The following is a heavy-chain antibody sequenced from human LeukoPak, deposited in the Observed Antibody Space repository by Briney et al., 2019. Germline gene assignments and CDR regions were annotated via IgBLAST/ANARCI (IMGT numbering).Heavy chain of an antibody. Sequence: ASVKVSCKASGYTFTGYYIHWVRQAPGQGLEWMGWINPNSGGTNYAQKFQGRVTMTRDTSTTYMELSRLTSDDTAVYYCARAYSGYEALDYWGQGALVTVSS. CDR3: ARAYSGYEALDY. CDR1: GYTFTGYY. J-gene: IGHJ4*02. V-gene: IGHV1-2*02. CDR2: INPNSGGT. D-gene: IGHD5-12*01.